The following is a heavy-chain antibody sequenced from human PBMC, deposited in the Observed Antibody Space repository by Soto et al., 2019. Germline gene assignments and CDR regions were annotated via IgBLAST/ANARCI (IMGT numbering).Heavy chain of an antibody. Sequence: SVKVSCKASGRTVSSYATSWEQQAPGQGLEWMGGIIPIFGTANYAQKFQGRVTITADESMSTAYTELCSQRSQDTVLYYRAREGGYSYGSDFWGQGP. CDR3: AREGGYSYGSDF. CDR2: IIPIFGTA. J-gene: IGHJ4*03. CDR1: GRTVSSYA. D-gene: IGHD5-18*01. V-gene: IGHV1-69*13.